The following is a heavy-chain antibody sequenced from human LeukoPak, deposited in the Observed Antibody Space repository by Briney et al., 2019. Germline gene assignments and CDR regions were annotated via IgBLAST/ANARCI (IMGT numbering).Heavy chain of an antibody. CDR2: IIPIFGTA. Sequence: SVKVSCKASGGTFSSYAISWVRQAPGQGLEWMGRIIPIFGTANYAQKFQGRVTITTDESTSTAYMELSSLRSEDTAVYYCASSPIVVVPAAILEGNYYYYMDVWGKGTTVTASS. J-gene: IGHJ6*03. CDR3: ASSPIVVVPAAILEGNYYYYMDV. V-gene: IGHV1-69*05. CDR1: GGTFSSYA. D-gene: IGHD2-2*02.